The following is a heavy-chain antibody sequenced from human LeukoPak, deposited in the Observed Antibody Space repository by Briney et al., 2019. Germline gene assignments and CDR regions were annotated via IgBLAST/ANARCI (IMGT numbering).Heavy chain of an antibody. J-gene: IGHJ6*02. D-gene: IGHD3-10*01. CDR2: INHSGST. CDR1: GGSLIGYY. V-gene: IGHV4-34*01. CDR3: ARGGIMVRQSINFHFFYGMDV. Sequence: SETLSLTCDVYGGSLIGYYFSWIRQTPGKGLEWIGKINHSGSTNYNPSLKNRVTISIDTSKNQSSLRLSAVTAADTAIYYCARGGIMVRQSINFHFFYGMDVWGQGTTVTVSS.